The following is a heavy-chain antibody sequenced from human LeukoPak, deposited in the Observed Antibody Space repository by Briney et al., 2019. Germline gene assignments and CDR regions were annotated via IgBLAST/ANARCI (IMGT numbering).Heavy chain of an antibody. V-gene: IGHV1-18*04. CDR1: GYTFTSYG. CDR3: AGGDPYSSSWYSEYFQH. CDR2: TSAYNGNT. D-gene: IGHD6-13*01. Sequence: GASVKLSCKASGYTFTSYGISWVRQAPGQGLEWMGWTSAYNGNTNYAQKLQGRVTMTTDTSTSTAYMELSSLRSDDTAVYYCAGGDPYSSSWYSEYFQHWGQGTLVTVSS. J-gene: IGHJ1*01.